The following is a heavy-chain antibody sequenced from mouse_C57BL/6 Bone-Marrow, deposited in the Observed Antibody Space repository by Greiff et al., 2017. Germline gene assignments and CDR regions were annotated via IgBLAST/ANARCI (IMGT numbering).Heavy chain of an antibody. CDR2: IDPSDSYT. V-gene: IGHV1-69*01. Sequence: VQLQQPGAELVMPGASVKLSCKASGYTFTSYWMPWVKQRPGQGLEWIGEIDPSDSYTNYNQKFKGKSTLTVDKSSSTAYMQLSILTSDDSAVYYCAREGYYYGSSSFAYWGQGTLVTVSA. J-gene: IGHJ3*01. CDR1: GYTFTSYW. CDR3: AREGYYYGSSSFAY. D-gene: IGHD1-1*01.